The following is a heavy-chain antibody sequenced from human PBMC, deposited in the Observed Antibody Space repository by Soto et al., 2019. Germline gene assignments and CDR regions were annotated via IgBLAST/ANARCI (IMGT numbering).Heavy chain of an antibody. J-gene: IGHJ6*02. V-gene: IGHV5-51*01. Sequence: PGESLKISCKGSGYSFSNTWINWVRHMPGKGLEWMGIIYPGNSETRYSPSFQGQVTISADKSINTAYLQWSSLKASDTATYYCAKEAGSAYYGMDVWGQGTTVTVSS. D-gene: IGHD6-19*01. CDR1: GYSFSNTW. CDR3: AKEAGSAYYGMDV. CDR2: IYPGNSET.